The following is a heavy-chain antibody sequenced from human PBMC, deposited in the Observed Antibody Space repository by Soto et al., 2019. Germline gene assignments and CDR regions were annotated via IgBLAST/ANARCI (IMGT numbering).Heavy chain of an antibody. J-gene: IGHJ6*02. V-gene: IGHV3-11*01. Sequence: GSLRLSCAASGFTFSDSYMSWIRQAPGKGLEWISYITFSGNTVYYADSLKGRFTISRDNAKNSLYLQMNRLRAEDTAVYYCARVSWREKYGMDVWGQGTTVTVSS. CDR2: ITFSGNTV. CDR3: ARVSWREKYGMDV. CDR1: GFTFSDSY.